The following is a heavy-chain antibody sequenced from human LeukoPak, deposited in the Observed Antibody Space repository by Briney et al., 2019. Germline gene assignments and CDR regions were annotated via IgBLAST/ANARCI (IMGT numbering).Heavy chain of an antibody. D-gene: IGHD6-13*01. J-gene: IGHJ4*02. CDR1: GGTFSSYA. Sequence: SVTVSCKASGGTFSSYAISWVRQAPGQGLEWMGGIIPIFGTANYAQKFQGRVTITADESTSTAYMELSSLRSEDAAVYYCARGESIAAAGFYWGQGTLVTVSS. V-gene: IGHV1-69*13. CDR2: IIPIFGTA. CDR3: ARGESIAAAGFY.